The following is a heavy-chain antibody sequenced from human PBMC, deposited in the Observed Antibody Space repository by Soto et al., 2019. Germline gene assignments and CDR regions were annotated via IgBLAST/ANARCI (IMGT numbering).Heavy chain of an antibody. Sequence: HVQLQESGPGLVRPSGTVSLTCAVSGVSIRSDNWWSWVRQPPGKALEWIGEIHHSGSTNYNPSLKSRVTMSVVPSKDLFSLTLNSVTAADTAFYYCARDQGSHPGDWGQGTLVSVSS. CDR1: GVSIRSDNW. CDR2: IHHSGST. V-gene: IGHV4-4*02. CDR3: ARDQGSHPGD. J-gene: IGHJ4*02. D-gene: IGHD6-13*01.